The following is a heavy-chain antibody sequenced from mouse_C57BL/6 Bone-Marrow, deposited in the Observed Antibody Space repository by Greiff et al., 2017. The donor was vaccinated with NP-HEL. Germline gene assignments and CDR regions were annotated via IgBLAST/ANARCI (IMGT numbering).Heavy chain of an antibody. CDR3: ARHRSNYREGYYFDY. J-gene: IGHJ2*01. Sequence: EVQLVESGGGLVQPGGSLKLSCAASGFTFSDYYMYWVRQTPEKRLEWVAYISNGGGSTYYPDTVKGRFTISRDNAKNTLYLQMSRLKSEDTAMYYCARHRSNYREGYYFDYWGQGTTLTVSS. CDR1: GFTFSDYY. CDR2: ISNGGGST. D-gene: IGHD2-5*01. V-gene: IGHV5-12*01.